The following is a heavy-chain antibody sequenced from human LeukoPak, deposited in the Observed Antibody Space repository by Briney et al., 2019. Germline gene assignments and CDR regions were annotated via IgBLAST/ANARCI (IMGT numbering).Heavy chain of an antibody. CDR3: ARDSPYSSSWYTPPGMDV. CDR2: INPNSGGT. CDR1: GYTFTGYY. Sequence: ASVKVSCKASGYTFTGYYMHWVRQAPGQGLEWMGWINPNSGGTNYAQKFQGRVTMTRDTSISTAYMELSRLRSDDTAVYYCARDSPYSSSWYTPPGMDVWGQETTVTVSS. D-gene: IGHD6-13*01. J-gene: IGHJ6*02. V-gene: IGHV1-2*02.